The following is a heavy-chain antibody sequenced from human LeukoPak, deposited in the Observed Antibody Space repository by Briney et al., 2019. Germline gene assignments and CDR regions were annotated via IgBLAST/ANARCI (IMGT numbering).Heavy chain of an antibody. J-gene: IGHJ5*02. CDR2: IYYSGST. Sequence: SETLSLTCTVSGGSISSSSYYWGWIRQPPGKGLEWIGSIYYSGSTYYNPSLKSRVTMSVDTSKNQFSLKLSSVTAADTAVYYCARGNGRFDPWGQGTLVTVSS. CDR3: ARGNGRFDP. V-gene: IGHV4-39*07. CDR1: GGSISSSSYY.